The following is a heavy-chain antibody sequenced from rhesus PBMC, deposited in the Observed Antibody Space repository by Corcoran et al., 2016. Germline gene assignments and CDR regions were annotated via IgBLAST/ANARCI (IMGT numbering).Heavy chain of an antibody. CDR2: IDPSDSDP. CDR3: AKGYSGYKTHFDY. J-gene: IGHJ4*01. D-gene: IGHD5-24*01. Sequence: EVQLVQSGAEVKRPGESLKISCKTSGYTFTSYWISWVRQMPGKGLEGMGAIDPSDSDPRYSPSFQGQSTISADKSISTAYLQWSSLKASDTATYYCAKGYSGYKTHFDYWGQGVLVTVSS. CDR1: GYTFTSYW. V-gene: IGHV5-20*02.